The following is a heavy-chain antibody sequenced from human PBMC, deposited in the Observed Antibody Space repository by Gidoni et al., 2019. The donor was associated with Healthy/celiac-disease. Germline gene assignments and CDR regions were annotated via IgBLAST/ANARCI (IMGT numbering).Heavy chain of an antibody. CDR2: IKSKTDGGTT. CDR3: TTRLKPDY. Sequence: EVQPVESGGGWVKPGGALRLSWAASGFTFSNAWMSWGRQAPGKGLGWVGRIKSKTDGGTTDFAAPVKVRFTISRDDSKNTLYLQMNSLKTEDTAVYYWTTRLKPDYWGQGTLVTVSS. V-gene: IGHV3-15*01. J-gene: IGHJ4*02. D-gene: IGHD2-8*01. CDR1: GFTFSNAW.